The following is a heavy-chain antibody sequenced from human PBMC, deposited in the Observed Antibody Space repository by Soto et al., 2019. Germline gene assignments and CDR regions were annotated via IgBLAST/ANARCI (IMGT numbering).Heavy chain of an antibody. CDR2: IYYSGST. V-gene: IGHV4-31*03. CDR3: ARVYYGGNSAAFDI. CDR1: GGSIGSGGYY. J-gene: IGHJ3*02. Sequence: SETLSLTCTVSGGSIGSGGYYWSWIRQHPGKGLEWIGYIYYSGSTYYNPSLKSRVTISVDTSKNQFSLKLSSVTAADTAVYYCARVYYGGNSAAFDIWGQGTMVTVSS. D-gene: IGHD4-17*01.